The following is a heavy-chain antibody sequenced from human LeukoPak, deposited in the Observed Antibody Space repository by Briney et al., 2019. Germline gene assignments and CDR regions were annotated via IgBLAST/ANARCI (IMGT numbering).Heavy chain of an antibody. CDR3: VRHVSSGWDYYNGLDV. D-gene: IGHD6-19*01. CDR1: GGSIGSSGFC. Sequence: PSETLSLTCKVSGGSIGSSGFCWGWIRQPPGKGLEWIGGIYYPESTHYNPSLESRVTISVDTSKYQVSLTLSSVTATDTAVYYCVRHVSSGWDYYNGLDVWGQGTTVTVSS. CDR2: IYYPEST. V-gene: IGHV4-39*01. J-gene: IGHJ6*02.